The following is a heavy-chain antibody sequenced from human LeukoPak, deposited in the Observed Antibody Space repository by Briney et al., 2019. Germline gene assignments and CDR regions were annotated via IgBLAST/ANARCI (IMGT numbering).Heavy chain of an antibody. J-gene: IGHJ1*01. V-gene: IGHV3-33*06. D-gene: IGHD2-15*01. CDR1: GFIFSNYG. CDR2: IWYDGSNK. CDR3: AKDGGYCSGGSCYSGAEYFQH. Sequence: GGSLRLSCAASGFIFSNYGMHWVRQAPGKGLEWVAVIWYDGSNKYYADSVKGRFTISRDNSKNTLHLQMNSLRAEDTAVYYCAKDGGYCSGGSCYSGAEYFQHWGQGTLVTVSS.